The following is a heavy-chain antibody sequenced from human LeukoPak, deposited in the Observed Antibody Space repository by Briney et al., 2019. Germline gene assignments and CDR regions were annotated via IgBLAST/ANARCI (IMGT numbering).Heavy chain of an antibody. CDR2: IYTSGST. CDR3: ARAYYYDSSGYCLDY. CDR1: GGSISSGSYY. J-gene: IGHJ4*02. Sequence: SETLSLTCTVSGGSISSGSYYWNWIRQPAGKGLEWIGRIYTSGSTNYNPSLKSRVTISVDTSKNQFSLKLSSVTAADTAVYYCARAYYYDSSGYCLDYWGQGTLVTVSS. V-gene: IGHV4-61*02. D-gene: IGHD3-22*01.